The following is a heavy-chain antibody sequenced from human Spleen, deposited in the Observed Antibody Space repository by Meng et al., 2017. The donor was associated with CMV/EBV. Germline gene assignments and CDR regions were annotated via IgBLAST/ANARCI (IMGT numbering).Heavy chain of an antibody. CDR3: AREAAAGTGGGWFDP. CDR1: GYTFTSYG. J-gene: IGHJ5*02. D-gene: IGHD6-13*01. CDR2: ISAYNGNT. Sequence: ASVKVSCKASGYTFTSYGISWVRQAPGQGLEWMGWISAYNGNTNYAQKFQGRVTITTDESTSTAYMELSSLRSEDTAVYYCAREAAAGTGGGWFDPWGQGTLVTVSS. V-gene: IGHV1-18*01.